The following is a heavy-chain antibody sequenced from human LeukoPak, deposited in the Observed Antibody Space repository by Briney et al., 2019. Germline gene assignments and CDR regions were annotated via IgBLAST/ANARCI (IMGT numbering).Heavy chain of an antibody. V-gene: IGHV1-2*02. CDR2: INPNSRGT. D-gene: IGHD1-1*01. J-gene: IGHJ4*02. CDR1: GYTFTGYY. CDR3: ARDLTYNWNDQNDPYYFDY. Sequence: ASVKVSCKASGYTFTGYYMHWVRQAPGQGLEWMGWINPNSRGTNYAQKFQGRVTMTRDTSISTAYMELSRLRSDDTALYYCARDLTYNWNDQNDPYYFDYWGQGTLVTVSS.